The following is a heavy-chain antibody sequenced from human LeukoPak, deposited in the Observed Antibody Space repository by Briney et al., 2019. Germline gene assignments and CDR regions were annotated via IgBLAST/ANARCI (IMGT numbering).Heavy chain of an antibody. CDR3: ARSGDIVVVPAAPLFDP. D-gene: IGHD2-2*01. J-gene: IGHJ5*02. Sequence: PGRSLRLSCAASGLTFSSYAMHWVRQAPGKGLEWVAVISYDGSNKYYADSVKGRFTISRDNSKNTLYLQMNSLRAEDTAVYYCARSGDIVVVPAAPLFDPWGQGTLVTVSS. CDR2: ISYDGSNK. CDR1: GLTFSSYA. V-gene: IGHV3-30-3*01.